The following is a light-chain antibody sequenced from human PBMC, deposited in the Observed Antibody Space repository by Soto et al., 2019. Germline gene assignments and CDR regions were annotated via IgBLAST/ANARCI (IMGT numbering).Light chain of an antibody. V-gene: IGKV1-5*01. CDR2: DAS. Sequence: DIQLTQTPSTLSASVGDEVTITCRASQTISRWLAWYQQKPGGAPKLLIYDASTLESGVPSRFSGSGYETEFTLTISRLQPDDFATYFCHSRAFGQGTRLEIK. CDR1: QTISRW. CDR3: HSRA. J-gene: IGKJ5*01.